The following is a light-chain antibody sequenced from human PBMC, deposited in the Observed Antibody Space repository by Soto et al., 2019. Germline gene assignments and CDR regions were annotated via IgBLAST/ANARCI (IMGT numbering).Light chain of an antibody. CDR3: SSHAGSINVA. J-gene: IGLJ2*01. CDR2: EVS. Sequence: QSALTQPPSASGSPGQSVTISCTGTSSDVGGYNYVSWYQQHPGKAPKLMIYEVSKRPPGVPDRFSGSKSGNTASLIVSGLRADDEADYYCSSHAGSINVAFGGGTKLTVL. CDR1: SSDVGGYNY. V-gene: IGLV2-8*01.